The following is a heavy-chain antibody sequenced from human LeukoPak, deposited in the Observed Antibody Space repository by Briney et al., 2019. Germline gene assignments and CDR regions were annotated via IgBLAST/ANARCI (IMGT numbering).Heavy chain of an antibody. CDR2: IYSGGST. CDR1: GFTVSGNY. Sequence: GGSLRLSCAASGFTVSGNYMGWFRQAPGKGLEWFAVIYSGGSTYYADSVKGRFTISRDNSKNTLYLQMNSMRTEDTAVYYCARGALTTASHFDYWGQGTLVTASS. D-gene: IGHD4-17*01. J-gene: IGHJ4*02. CDR3: ARGALTTASHFDY. V-gene: IGHV3-53*01.